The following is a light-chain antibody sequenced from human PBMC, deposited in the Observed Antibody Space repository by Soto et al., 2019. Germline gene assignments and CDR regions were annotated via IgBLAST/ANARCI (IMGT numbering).Light chain of an antibody. Sequence: QSALTQPASVSGSPGQSSTLSCTGTSSDVGGYNYVSWYQQHPGKAPKLMIYDVSNRPSGVSNRFSGSKSGNTASLTISGLQAEDEADYYCSSYTSSHYVFGTGTKLTLL. V-gene: IGLV2-14*01. J-gene: IGLJ1*01. CDR2: DVS. CDR1: SSDVGGYNY. CDR3: SSYTSSHYV.